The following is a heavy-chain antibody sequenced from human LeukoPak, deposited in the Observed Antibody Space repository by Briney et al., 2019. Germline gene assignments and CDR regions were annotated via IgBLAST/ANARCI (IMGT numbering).Heavy chain of an antibody. CDR2: ISAYNGNT. V-gene: IGHV1-18*01. CDR1: GYTFTSYG. J-gene: IGHJ6*02. D-gene: IGHD2-2*01. CDR3: ARGYDIVVVPAAQPTRHYYYYYGMDV. Sequence: GASVKVSCMASGYTFTSYGISWVRQAPGQGLEWMGWISAYNGNTNYAQKLQGRVTMTTDTSTSTAYMELRSLRSDDTAVYYCARGYDIVVVPAAQPTRHYYYYYGMDVWGQGTTVTVSS.